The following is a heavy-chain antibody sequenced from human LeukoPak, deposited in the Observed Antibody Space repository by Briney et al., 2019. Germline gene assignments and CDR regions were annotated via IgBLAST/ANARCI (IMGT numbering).Heavy chain of an antibody. Sequence: SETLSLTCTVSGGSISSSSYYWGWIRQPPGKGLEWIGSIYYSGSTYYNPSLKSRVTISVVTSKNQFSLKLSSVTAADTAVYYCARHSTGTTDYWGQGTLVTVSS. D-gene: IGHD1-7*01. CDR3: ARHSTGTTDY. J-gene: IGHJ4*02. V-gene: IGHV4-39*01. CDR2: IYYSGST. CDR1: GGSISSSSYY.